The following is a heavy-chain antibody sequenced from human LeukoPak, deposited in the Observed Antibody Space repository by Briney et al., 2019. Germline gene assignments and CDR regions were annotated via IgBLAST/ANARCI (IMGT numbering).Heavy chain of an antibody. CDR2: ISAYNGNT. V-gene: IGHV1-18*01. J-gene: IGHJ4*02. D-gene: IGHD5-18*01. CDR1: GYTFTSYG. Sequence: ASVKVSCKASGYTFTSYGISWVRQAPGQGLEWMGWISAYNGNTNYAQKLQGRVTMTTDTYTSTAYMELRSLRSDDTAVYYCARDSGGYSYGEFDYWGQGTLVTVSS. CDR3: ARDSGGYSYGEFDY.